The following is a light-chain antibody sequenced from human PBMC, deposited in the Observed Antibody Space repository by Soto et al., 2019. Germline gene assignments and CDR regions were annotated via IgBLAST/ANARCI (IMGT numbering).Light chain of an antibody. Sequence: QSVLTQPASVSASPGQSITISCTGTSSDVGAYNYVSWYQQHPGKAPKLMIYEVSNRPSGVSNRFSGSKSGNTASLTISGLQAEDEADYYCSSYTNSSTLGVFGTGTKVTVL. CDR3: SSYTNSSTLGV. CDR1: SSDVGAYNY. CDR2: EVS. V-gene: IGLV2-14*01. J-gene: IGLJ1*01.